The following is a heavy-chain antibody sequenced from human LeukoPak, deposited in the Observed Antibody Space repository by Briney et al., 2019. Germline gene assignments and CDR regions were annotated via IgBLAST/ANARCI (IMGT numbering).Heavy chain of an antibody. J-gene: IGHJ4*02. CDR2: ISYDGSNK. Sequence: PGGSLRLSCAASGFTFSSYAMHWVRQAPGKGLEWVAVISYDGSNKYYADSVKGRFTISRDNSKNTLYLQMNSLRAEDTAVYYCASRGGVGEAYYFDYWGQGTLVTVSS. CDR1: GFTFSSYA. CDR3: ASRGGVGEAYYFDY. D-gene: IGHD3-16*01. V-gene: IGHV3-30-3*01.